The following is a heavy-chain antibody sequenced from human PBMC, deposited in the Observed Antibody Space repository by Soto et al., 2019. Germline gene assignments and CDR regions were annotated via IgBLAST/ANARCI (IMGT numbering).Heavy chain of an antibody. D-gene: IGHD4-17*01. V-gene: IGHV2-5*02. CDR3: AHRLDQAYGDYPDAFDV. J-gene: IGHJ3*01. CDR1: GFSVKTTVEG. CDR2: IYWDDDK. Sequence: QITLRESGPTLVKPTQTLTLTCTFSGFSVKTTVEGLGWIRQPPGKALEWLAVIYWDDDKRYSPSLKTRLTITKDTSKNQVVLTMTNMAPVDTATYYCAHRLDQAYGDYPDAFDVWGQGTTVTVSS.